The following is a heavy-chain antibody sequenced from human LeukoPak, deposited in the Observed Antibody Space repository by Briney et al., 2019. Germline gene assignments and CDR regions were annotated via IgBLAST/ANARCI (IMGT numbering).Heavy chain of an antibody. CDR2: IYTSGST. CDR1: GGSISSGSYY. D-gene: IGHD1-20*01. CDR3: ASSNWNDVNLTFDY. V-gene: IGHV4-61*02. J-gene: IGHJ4*02. Sequence: SETLSLTCTVSGGSISSGSYYWSWIRQPAGKGLEWIGRIYTSGSTNYNPSLKSRVTISVDTSKNQFSLKLSSVTAADTAVYYCASSNWNDVNLTFDYWGQGTLVTVSS.